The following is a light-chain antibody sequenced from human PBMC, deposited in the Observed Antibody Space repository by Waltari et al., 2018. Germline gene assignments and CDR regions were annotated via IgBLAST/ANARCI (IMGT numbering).Light chain of an antibody. Sequence: EIVLTQSPGPLSLSPGASATLSCRASQSVSSSYLAWYQQSHGQAPRLLIYAASSRATGIPDRFSGSGSGTEFTLTISRLEPEDFAVYYCQQYGSSPLTFGGGTKVEI. CDR1: QSVSSSY. V-gene: IGKV3-20*01. CDR3: QQYGSSPLT. CDR2: AAS. J-gene: IGKJ4*01.